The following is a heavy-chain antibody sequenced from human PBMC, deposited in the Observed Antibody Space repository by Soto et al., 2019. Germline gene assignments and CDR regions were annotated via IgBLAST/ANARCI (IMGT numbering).Heavy chain of an antibody. V-gene: IGHV4-31*03. D-gene: IGHD6-13*01. J-gene: IGHJ4*02. CDR2: IFYSGST. Sequence: QVQLQESGPGLVKPSQTLSLICTVSGGSINSGGYYWNWIRQHPGKGLEWIGYIFYSGSTYYNPFPRGGVTISADTSENHFSLNLSPVTAADTAVYFCERGYPQSGYSSSWVFDYWGQGTLVNVSS. CDR1: GGSINSGGYY. CDR3: ERGYPQSGYSSSWVFDY.